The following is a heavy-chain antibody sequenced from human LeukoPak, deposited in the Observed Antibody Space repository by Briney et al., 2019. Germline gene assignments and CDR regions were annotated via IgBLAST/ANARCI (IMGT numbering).Heavy chain of an antibody. CDR1: GCTFSSYA. Sequence: SVKVSCKASGCTFSSYAISWVRQAPGQGLEWMGGIIPIFGTANYAQKFQGRVTITADKSTSTAYMELSSLRSEDTAVYYCARGGYCSSTSCYAGDYYYYYGMDVWGKGTTVTVSS. J-gene: IGHJ6*04. D-gene: IGHD2-2*01. CDR3: ARGGYCSSTSCYAGDYYYYYGMDV. CDR2: IIPIFGTA. V-gene: IGHV1-69*06.